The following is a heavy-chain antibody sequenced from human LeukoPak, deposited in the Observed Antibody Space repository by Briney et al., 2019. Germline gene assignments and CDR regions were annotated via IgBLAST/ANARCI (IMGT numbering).Heavy chain of an antibody. Sequence: GGSLRLSCAASGFTFSYNAMAWVRQAPGKGLEWVSGILGSGGSTYYADAVKGRFTISRDNSKNTLYLQMNTLRAEDTAVYYCAKSWDAFDFWGQGTMVTVSS. CDR2: ILGSGGST. V-gene: IGHV3-23*01. D-gene: IGHD3-10*01. J-gene: IGHJ3*01. CDR3: AKSWDAFDF. CDR1: GFTFSYNA.